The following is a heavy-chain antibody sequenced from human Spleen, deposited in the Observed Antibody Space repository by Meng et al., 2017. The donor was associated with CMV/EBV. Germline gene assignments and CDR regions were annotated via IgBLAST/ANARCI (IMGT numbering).Heavy chain of an antibody. V-gene: IGHV1-18*01. CDR3: ARGSIAENWFDP. CDR1: GYTFTSYG. J-gene: IGHJ5*02. D-gene: IGHD6-6*01. Sequence: ASVKVSCKASGYTFTSYGITWVRQAPGQGLEWMGWIGAYNGNTNYAQKLQGRVIMTTDTSTSTAYMELRSLRSDDTAVYYCARGSIAENWFDPWGQGTLVTVSS. CDR2: IGAYNGNT.